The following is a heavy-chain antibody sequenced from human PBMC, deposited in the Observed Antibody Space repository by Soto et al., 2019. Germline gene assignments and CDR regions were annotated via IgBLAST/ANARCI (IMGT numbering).Heavy chain of an antibody. Sequence: QVQLVASGGGVVQPGRSLRLSCAASGFTFSSYGMHWVRQAPGKGLEWVAVIWYDGSNKYYADSVKGRFTISRDNSKNTLYLQMNSLRAEDTAVYYCARSRYCSGGSCYKDEGAFDIWGQGTMVTVSS. CDR1: GFTFSSYG. CDR3: ARSRYCSGGSCYKDEGAFDI. CDR2: IWYDGSNK. D-gene: IGHD2-15*01. J-gene: IGHJ3*02. V-gene: IGHV3-33*01.